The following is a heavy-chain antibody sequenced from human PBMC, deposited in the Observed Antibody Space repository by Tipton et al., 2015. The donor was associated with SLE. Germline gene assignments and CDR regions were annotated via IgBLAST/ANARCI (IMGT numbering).Heavy chain of an antibody. V-gene: IGHV1-18*01. CDR1: GYIFTNYV. CDR2: ISTYNGDT. J-gene: IGHJ4*02. CDR3: ARDLAYYYDNSGYYYVPQGFDY. Sequence: QLVQSGAEVKKPGASVKVSCKASGYIFTNYVITWVRQAPGQGLEWMGWISTYNGDTNYAQNFQGRVTMTTDTSTSTAYMELRSLRSDDTAVYFCARDLAYYYDNSGYYYVPQGFDYWGQGTLVTVSS. D-gene: IGHD3-22*01.